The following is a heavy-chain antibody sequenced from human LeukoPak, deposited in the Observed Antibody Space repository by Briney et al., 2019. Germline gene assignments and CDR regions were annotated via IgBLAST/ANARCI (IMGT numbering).Heavy chain of an antibody. CDR1: RDSASSNSAA. V-gene: IGHV6-1*01. Sequence: SQTPSLTCAISRDSASSNSAAWNWSRQSPSRGLEWVGRIYYRSKWYNAYAVSVKSRIPINPDTSTIQFSLHLNSVTPEDTAVYYCARALVERVNWNYGSWFDPWGQGTLVTVSS. J-gene: IGHJ5*02. CDR2: IYYRSKWYN. D-gene: IGHD1-7*01. CDR3: ARALVERVNWNYGSWFDP.